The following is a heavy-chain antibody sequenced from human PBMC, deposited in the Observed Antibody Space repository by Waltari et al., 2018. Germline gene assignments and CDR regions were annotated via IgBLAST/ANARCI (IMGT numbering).Heavy chain of an antibody. CDR1: GYSISSGYY. CDR3: ARDGMGYDSSGYGKGQRWFDP. D-gene: IGHD3-22*01. CDR2: IYHSGST. Sequence: QVQLQESGPGLVKPSETLSLTCAVSGYSISSGYYWGWIRQPPGKGLEWIGSIYHSGSTYYNPSLKSRVTISVDTSKNQFSLKLSSVTAADTAVYYCARDGMGYDSSGYGKGQRWFDPWGQGTLVTVSS. J-gene: IGHJ5*02. V-gene: IGHV4-38-2*02.